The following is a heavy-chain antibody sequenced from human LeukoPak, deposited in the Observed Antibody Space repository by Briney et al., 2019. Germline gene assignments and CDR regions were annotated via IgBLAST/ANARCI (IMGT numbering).Heavy chain of an antibody. V-gene: IGHV4-39*01. J-gene: IGHJ6*02. CDR2: IYYSGST. D-gene: IGHD4-17*01. Sequence: PSETLSLTCTVSGGSISSGGYYWGWIRQPPGKGLEWIGSIYYSGSTYYNPSLKSRVTISVDTSKNQFSLKLSSVTAADTAVYYCARLGDLNYGMDVWGQGTTVTVSS. CDR1: GGSISSGGYY. CDR3: ARLGDLNYGMDV.